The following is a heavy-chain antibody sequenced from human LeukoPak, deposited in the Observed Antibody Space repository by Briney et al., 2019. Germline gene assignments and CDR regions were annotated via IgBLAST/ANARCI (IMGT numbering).Heavy chain of an antibody. D-gene: IGHD3/OR15-3a*01. CDR1: GGSFSDYY. V-gene: IGHV4-34*01. CDR2: INHSGST. J-gene: IGHJ1*01. CDR3: ARPGGLVEYFQH. Sequence: PSETLSLTCAVYGGSFSDYYWSWIRQPPGKGLEWIGEINHSGSTNSNPSLKSRVTISVDTSKSQFSLKLSSVTAADTAVYYCARPGGLVEYFQHWGQGTLVTVSS.